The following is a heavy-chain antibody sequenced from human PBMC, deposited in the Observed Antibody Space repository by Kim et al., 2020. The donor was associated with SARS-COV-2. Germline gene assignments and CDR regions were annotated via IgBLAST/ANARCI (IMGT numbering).Heavy chain of an antibody. D-gene: IGHD6-13*01. J-gene: IGHJ4*02. Sequence: KGRFPISRDNSTNALYLQMTSLRAEDTAVYYCAKGPVGSSWYSLSFADYWGQGTLVTVSS. V-gene: IGHV3-23*01. CDR3: AKGPVGSSWYSLSFADY.